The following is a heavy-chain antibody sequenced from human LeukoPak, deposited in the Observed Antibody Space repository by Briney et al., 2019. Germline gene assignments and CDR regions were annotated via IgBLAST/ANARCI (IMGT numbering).Heavy chain of an antibody. CDR1: GYTFTGYY. J-gene: IGHJ4*02. D-gene: IGHD2-15*01. Sequence: ASVKVSCKASGYTFTGYYMHWVRQAPGQGLEWMGWINPNSGGTNYAQKFQGRVTMTRDTSISTAYMELSRLRSDDTAVYYCARGARYCSGGSCYPSYFDYWGRGTLVTVSS. CDR3: ARGARYCSGGSCYPSYFDY. V-gene: IGHV1-2*02. CDR2: INPNSGGT.